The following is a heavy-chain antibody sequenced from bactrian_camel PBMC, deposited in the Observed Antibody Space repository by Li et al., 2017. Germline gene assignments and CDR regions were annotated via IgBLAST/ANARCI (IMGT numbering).Heavy chain of an antibody. J-gene: IGHJ4*01. D-gene: IGHD5*01. CDR2: LARGGGT. CDR1: LSTISRRC. V-gene: IGHV3S53*01. CDR3: AATTGGAVCGDPLSLSTCRH. Sequence: VQLVESGGGSVQAGGSLRLSCVASLSTISRRCWGWFRQAPGKEREGVAGLARGGGTTYADSVKGRFAISSESANNTIFLQMNSLKPEDTAIYYCAATTGGAVCGDPLSLSTCRHWGQGTQVTVS.